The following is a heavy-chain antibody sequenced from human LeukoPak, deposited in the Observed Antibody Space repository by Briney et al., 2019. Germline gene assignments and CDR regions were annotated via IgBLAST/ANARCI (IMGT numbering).Heavy chain of an antibody. CDR1: GYSFTSYA. J-gene: IGHJ6*03. V-gene: IGHV1-2*02. Sequence: ASVKVSCKASGYSFTSYATHWVRQAPGQGLEWMGWINPDSGGTKYAQKFQDRVTMTSDTSISTAYMELSRLRSDDTAIYYCARKQHLEPSYYYYYYMDVWGRGTTVTVSS. CDR3: ARKQHLEPSYYYYYYMDV. D-gene: IGHD1-1*01. CDR2: INPDSGGT.